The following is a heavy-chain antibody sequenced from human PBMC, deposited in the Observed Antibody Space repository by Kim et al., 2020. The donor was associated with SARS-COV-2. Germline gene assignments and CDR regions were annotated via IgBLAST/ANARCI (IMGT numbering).Heavy chain of an antibody. D-gene: IGHD3-10*01. J-gene: IGHJ6*02. CDR2: IIPIFGTA. CDR3: ARADPANGSGSNYGMDV. V-gene: IGHV1-69*13. Sequence: SVKVSCKASGGTFSSYAISWVRQAPGQGLEWMGGIIPIFGTANYAQKFQGRVTITADESTSTAYMELSSLRSEYTAVYYCARADPANGSGSNYGMDVWGQETTVTVSS. CDR1: GGTFSSYA.